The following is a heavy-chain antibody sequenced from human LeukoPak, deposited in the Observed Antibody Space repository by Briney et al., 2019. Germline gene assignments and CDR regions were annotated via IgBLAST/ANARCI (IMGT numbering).Heavy chain of an antibody. V-gene: IGHV3-7*01. CDR1: GFTFNSHW. CDR2: IKYDESER. J-gene: IGHJ3*02. Sequence: PGGSLRLSCAASGFTFNSHWMSWVRQAPGKGLEWVANIKYDESERNYLDSVRGRFTISRDNVKKSLYLQMNSLRAEDTAIYYCVRGRGDCTIISCYTGGDAFDMWGLGTMVTVSS. D-gene: IGHD2-2*02. CDR3: VRGRGDCTIISCYTGGDAFDM.